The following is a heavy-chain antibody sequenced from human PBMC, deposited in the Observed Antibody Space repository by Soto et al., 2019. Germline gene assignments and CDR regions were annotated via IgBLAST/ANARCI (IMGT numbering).Heavy chain of an antibody. Sequence: GESLKISCKGSGYSFTSYWIGWVRQMPGKGLEWMGIIYPGDSDTRYSPSFQGQITISADKSISTAYLQWSSLKASDTAMYYCARGNSYYYYGMDVWGQGTTVTVSS. CDR3: ARGNSYYYYGMDV. V-gene: IGHV5-51*01. D-gene: IGHD4-4*01. J-gene: IGHJ6*02. CDR2: IYPGDSDT. CDR1: GYSFTSYW.